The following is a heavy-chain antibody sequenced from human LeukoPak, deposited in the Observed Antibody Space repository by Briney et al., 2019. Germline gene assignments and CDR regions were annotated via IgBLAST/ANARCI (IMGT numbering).Heavy chain of an antibody. CDR1: GFTFSSYA. CDR3: ARSDYFDY. V-gene: IGHV3-30*04. D-gene: IGHD3-3*01. Sequence: GGSLRLSCAASGFTFSSYAMHWVRQAPGKGLEWVAVISYDGSNKYYADSVKGRFTISRDNSKNTLYLQMNSLRAEDTAVYHCARSDYFDYWGQGTLVTVSS. CDR2: ISYDGSNK. J-gene: IGHJ4*02.